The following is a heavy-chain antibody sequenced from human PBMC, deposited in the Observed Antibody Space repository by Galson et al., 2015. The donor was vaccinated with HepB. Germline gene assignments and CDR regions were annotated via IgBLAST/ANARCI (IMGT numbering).Heavy chain of an antibody. Sequence: VKVSCKASGYTFTSYAMHWVRQAPGQRLEWMGWINAGNGNTKYSQKFQGRVTITRDTSASTAYMELSSLRSEDTAVYYCARDLYFSSSPDYGMDVWGQGTTVTVSS. J-gene: IGHJ6*02. D-gene: IGHD6-6*01. CDR1: GYTFTSYA. CDR3: ARDLYFSSSPDYGMDV. V-gene: IGHV1-3*01. CDR2: INAGNGNT.